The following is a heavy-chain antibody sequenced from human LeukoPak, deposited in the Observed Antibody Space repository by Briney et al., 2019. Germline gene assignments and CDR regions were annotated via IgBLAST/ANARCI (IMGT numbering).Heavy chain of an antibody. CDR1: GGSFSAYY. V-gene: IGHV4-34*01. J-gene: IGHJ4*02. D-gene: IGHD3-10*01. CDR3: RTYYYGSGSYRHFDN. CDR2: INHSGST. Sequence: PSETLSLTCAVHGGSFSAYYWSWIRQSPEKGLEWIGEINHSGSTNYNPSLKSRVTISVDTSKNQFSLKLSSVTAADTAVYYCRTYYYGSGSYRHFDNWGQGTLVTVSS.